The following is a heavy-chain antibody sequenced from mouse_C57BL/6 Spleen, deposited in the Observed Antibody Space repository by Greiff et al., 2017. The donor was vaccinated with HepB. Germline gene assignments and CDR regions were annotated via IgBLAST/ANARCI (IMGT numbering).Heavy chain of an antibody. CDR2: IYPGDGDT. CDR3: ARQGALDSSGPLPAMDY. J-gene: IGHJ4*01. V-gene: IGHV1-80*01. D-gene: IGHD3-2*02. Sequence: VQLQESGAELVKPGASVKISCKASGYAFSSYWMNWVKQRPGKGLEWIGQIYPGDGDTNYNGKFKGKATLTADKSSSTAYMQLSSLTSEDSAVYFGARQGALDSSGPLPAMDYWGQGTSVTVSS. CDR1: GYAFSSYW.